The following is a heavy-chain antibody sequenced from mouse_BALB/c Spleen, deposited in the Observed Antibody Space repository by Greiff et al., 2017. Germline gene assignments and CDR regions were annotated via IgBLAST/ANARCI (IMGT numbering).Heavy chain of an antibody. V-gene: IGHV1-4*01. Sequence: QVQLQQSGAELVRPGSSVKISCKASGYAFSSYWMHWVKQRPGQGLEWIGYINPSTGYTEYNQKFKDKATLTADKSSSTAYMQLSSLTSEDSAVYYCARRGDLFAYWGQGTLVTVSA. CDR2: INPSTGYT. CDR1: GYAFSSYW. J-gene: IGHJ3*01. D-gene: IGHD2-13*01. CDR3: ARRGDLFAY.